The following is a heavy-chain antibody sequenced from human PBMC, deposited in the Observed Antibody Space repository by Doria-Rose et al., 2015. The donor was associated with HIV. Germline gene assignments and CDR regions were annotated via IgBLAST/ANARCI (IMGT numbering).Heavy chain of an antibody. CDR1: GFTFSSYA. J-gene: IGHJ6*03. CDR2: VSYDGNTQ. CDR3: ARDRDYSGYDYMDV. V-gene: IGHV3-30-3*01. D-gene: IGHD1-26*01. Sequence: QVQLQESGGGVVQPGRSLRLSCAASGFTFSSYAMHWVRQAPGKGLEWLALVSYDGNTQYYADSVKGRFTISRDNSKNTLYLQMNSLRPEDTAVYYCARDRDYSGYDYMDVWGKGTTVTVSS.